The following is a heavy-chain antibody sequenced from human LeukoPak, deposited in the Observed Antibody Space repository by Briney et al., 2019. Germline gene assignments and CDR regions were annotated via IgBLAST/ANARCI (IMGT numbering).Heavy chain of an antibody. J-gene: IGHJ4*02. Sequence: SETLSLTCTVSGGSISSSSYYWGWIRQPPGKGLEWIGSIYYSGSTYYNPSLKSRVTISVDRSKNQFSLKLSSVTAADTAVYYCAREKQLGPFDYWGRGTLVTVSS. CDR2: IYYSGST. CDR3: AREKQLGPFDY. V-gene: IGHV4-39*07. D-gene: IGHD6-13*01. CDR1: GGSISSSSYY.